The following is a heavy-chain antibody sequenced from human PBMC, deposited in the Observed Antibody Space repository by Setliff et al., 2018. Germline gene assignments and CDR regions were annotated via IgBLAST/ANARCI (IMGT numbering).Heavy chain of an antibody. CDR1: GYTFTSYG. D-gene: IGHD3-16*02. Sequence: ASVKVSCKASGYTFTSYGISWVRQAPGQGLEWMGWISAYNGNTNYAQKLQGRVTITADKSTSTAYMELRSLRSEDTAVYYCARSVGGVSVSSPFDYWGQGTLVTVSS. CDR2: ISAYNGNT. CDR3: ARSVGGVSVSSPFDY. V-gene: IGHV1-18*01. J-gene: IGHJ4*02.